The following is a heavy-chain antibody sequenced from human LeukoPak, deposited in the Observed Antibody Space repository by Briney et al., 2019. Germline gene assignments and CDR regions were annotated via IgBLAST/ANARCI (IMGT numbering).Heavy chain of an antibody. V-gene: IGHV4-59*01. J-gene: IGHJ3*02. D-gene: IGHD3-10*01. CDR3: ARERVVPGVIARDDAFDI. Sequence: PSETLSLTXTVSGGSISSYYWSWIWQPPGKGLEWIGYIYYSGSTNYNPSLKSRVTISVDTSKNQFSLKLSSVTAADTAVYYCARERVVPGVIARDDAFDIWGQGTMVTVSS. CDR2: IYYSGST. CDR1: GGSISSYY.